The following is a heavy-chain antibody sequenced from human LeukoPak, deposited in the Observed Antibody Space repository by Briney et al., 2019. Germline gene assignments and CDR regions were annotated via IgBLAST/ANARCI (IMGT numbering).Heavy chain of an antibody. Sequence: PSETLSLTCTVSGGSISSSSYYWGWIRQPPGKGLEWIGSIYYSGSTYYNPSLKSRVTISVDTSKNQFSLKLSSVTAADTAVYYCARLGYYDSSEHDYWGQGTLVTVSS. CDR3: ARLGYYDSSEHDY. CDR2: IYYSGST. D-gene: IGHD3-22*01. CDR1: GGSISSSSYY. J-gene: IGHJ4*02. V-gene: IGHV4-39*07.